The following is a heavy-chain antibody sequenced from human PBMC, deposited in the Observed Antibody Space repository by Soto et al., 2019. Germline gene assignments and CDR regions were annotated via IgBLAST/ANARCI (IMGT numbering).Heavy chain of an antibody. V-gene: IGHV4-31*01. CDR3: ARVLGYCSGGSCYSRTDYYYYYMDV. CDR2: IYNSGST. Sequence: SETLSLTCTVSGSSISSGGYYWSWIRQHPGKSLEWIGYIYNSGSTYYKPSLKSQFTISVDTSKNQFSLNLSSVTAADTAVYYCARVLGYCSGGSCYSRTDYYYYYMDVWGKGTTVTVSS. D-gene: IGHD2-15*01. J-gene: IGHJ6*03. CDR1: GSSISSGGYY.